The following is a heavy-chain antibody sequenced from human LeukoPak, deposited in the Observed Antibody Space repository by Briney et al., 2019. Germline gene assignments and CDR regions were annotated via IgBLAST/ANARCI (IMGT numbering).Heavy chain of an antibody. CDR2: ISTYNDHT. J-gene: IGHJ2*01. CDR3: AREGYSSIWYPRRYFDL. D-gene: IGHD6-13*01. V-gene: IGHV1-18*04. CDR1: GYTFTSYG. Sequence: GASVKVSCKASGYTFTSYGISWVRQAPGQGLEWMGWISTYNDHTNYAQKFKGRVTMTTDTSTSTAYMELRSLRSDDTAIYYCAREGYSSIWYPRRYFDLWGRGTLVTVSS.